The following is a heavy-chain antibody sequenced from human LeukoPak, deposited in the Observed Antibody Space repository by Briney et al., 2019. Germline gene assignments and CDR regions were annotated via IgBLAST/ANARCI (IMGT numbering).Heavy chain of an antibody. V-gene: IGHV3-33*01. D-gene: IGHD2-2*02. CDR2: IWYDGSNK. CDR3: ARDAGYCSSTSCYNYYYMTS. CDR1: GFTFSSYG. Sequence: GGSLRLSCAASGFTFSSYGMHWVRQAPGKGLEWVAVIWYDGSNKYYADSVKGRFTISRDNSKNTLYLQMNSLRAEDTAVYYCARDAGYCSSTSCYNYYYMTSGAKGPRSPSP. J-gene: IGHJ6*03.